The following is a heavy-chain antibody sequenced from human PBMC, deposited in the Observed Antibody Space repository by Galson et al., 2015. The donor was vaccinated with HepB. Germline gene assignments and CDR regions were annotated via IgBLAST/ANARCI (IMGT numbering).Heavy chain of an antibody. CDR3: ARDGPRDRWYDFWSGYSKPPYLDY. V-gene: IGHV1-2*02. Sequence: SVKVSCKASGYTFTGYYMHWVRQAPGQGLEWMGWINPNSGGTNYAQKFQGRVTMTRDTSISTAYMELSRLRSDDTAVYYCARDGPRDRWYDFWSGYSKPPYLDYWGQGTLVTVSS. CDR2: INPNSGGT. D-gene: IGHD3-3*01. J-gene: IGHJ4*02. CDR1: GYTFTGYY.